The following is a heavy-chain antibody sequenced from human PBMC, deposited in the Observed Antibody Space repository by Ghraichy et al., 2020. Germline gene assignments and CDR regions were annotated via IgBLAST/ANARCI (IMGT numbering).Heavy chain of an antibody. D-gene: IGHD3-10*01. J-gene: IGHJ5*01. CDR1: GASFGDYS. Sequence: ETLSLTCGVSGASFGDYSWSWIRQAPGKGLEWIGEVNHRGGTNYNPSLKSRVSISVDTSKNHFSPKLSFVTAADTAMYYCTRGAYRGRQDSWGQGTLVTVSS. CDR3: TRGAYRGRQDS. CDR2: VNHRGGT. V-gene: IGHV4-34*01.